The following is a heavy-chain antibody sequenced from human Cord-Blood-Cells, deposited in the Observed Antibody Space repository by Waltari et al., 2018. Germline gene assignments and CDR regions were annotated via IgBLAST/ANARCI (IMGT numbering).Heavy chain of an antibody. V-gene: IGHV3-9*01. Sequence: EVQLVESGGGLVQRGWSLTLSCAASGVTFDAYAMPWVRQAPGKGLEWVSGISWNSGSIGYADSVKGRFTISRDNAKNSLYLQMNSLRAEDTALYYCAKMETGDAFDIWGQGTMVTVSS. CDR3: AKMETGDAFDI. J-gene: IGHJ3*02. CDR2: ISWNSGSI. CDR1: GVTFDAYA. D-gene: IGHD7-27*01.